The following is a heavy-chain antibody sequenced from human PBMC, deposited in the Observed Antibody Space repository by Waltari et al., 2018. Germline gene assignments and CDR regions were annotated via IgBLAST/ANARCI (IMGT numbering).Heavy chain of an antibody. CDR2: MSYSGQH. CDR1: GGSIKTHY. Sequence: QVQMQESGPALVKPSGTLPLTCTVSGGSIKTHYLTWIRQTPGKGLERIRHMSYSGQHDYTPPLRSRVTISVDTSKNQVSLNLKSVTAADAAGYYCARVVFGDFLGGWFDSWGRGTRVTVSS. V-gene: IGHV4-59*11. J-gene: IGHJ5*01. CDR3: ARVVFGDFLGGWFDS. D-gene: IGHD4-17*01.